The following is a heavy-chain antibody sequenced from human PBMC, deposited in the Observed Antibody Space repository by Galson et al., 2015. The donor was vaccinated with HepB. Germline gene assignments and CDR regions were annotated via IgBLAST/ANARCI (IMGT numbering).Heavy chain of an antibody. D-gene: IGHD2-2*01. CDR1: GFTFSDYY. CDR3: ARVGVVPAAIEWPLDY. Sequence: SLRLSCAASGFTFSDYYMNWIRQAPGKGLEWVSYISSSSSYTNYADSVKGRFTISRDNAKNSLYLQMNSLRAEDTAVYYCARVGVVPAAIEWPLDYWGQGTLVTVSS. V-gene: IGHV3-11*06. J-gene: IGHJ4*02. CDR2: ISSSSSYT.